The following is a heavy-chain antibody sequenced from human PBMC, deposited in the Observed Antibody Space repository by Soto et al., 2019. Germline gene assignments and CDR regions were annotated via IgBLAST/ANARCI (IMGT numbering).Heavy chain of an antibody. Sequence: QVQLVESGGGVVQPGRSLRLSCAASGFTFSSYAMHWVRQAPGKGLEWVAVISYDGSNKYYADSVKGRFTISRDNSKNTLYLQMTSLRAEETAVYYCARDPLWGTAMVLWYFDLWGRGTLVTVSS. CDR2: ISYDGSNK. CDR1: GFTFSSYA. J-gene: IGHJ2*01. V-gene: IGHV3-30-3*01. D-gene: IGHD5-18*01. CDR3: ARDPLWGTAMVLWYFDL.